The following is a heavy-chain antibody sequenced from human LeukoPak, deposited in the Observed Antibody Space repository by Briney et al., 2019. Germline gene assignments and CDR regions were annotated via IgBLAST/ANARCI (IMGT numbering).Heavy chain of an antibody. D-gene: IGHD2-15*01. CDR1: RYIFTSYG. Sequence: GASVKVSCKASRYIFTSYGISWVRQAPGQGLEWMEWITAYNGNTNYAQKLKGRVTMNTDTSTSTAYMELRSLRSDDTAVYYCARASLILCRFVGLFDPWGQGTLVTVSS. J-gene: IGHJ5*02. CDR3: ARASLILCRFVGLFDP. CDR2: ITAYNGNT. V-gene: IGHV1-18*01.